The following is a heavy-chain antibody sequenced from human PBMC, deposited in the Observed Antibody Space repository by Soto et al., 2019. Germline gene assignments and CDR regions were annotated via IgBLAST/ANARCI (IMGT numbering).Heavy chain of an antibody. CDR3: ARSPRQWLANWFDP. Sequence: SETLSRTCTVSGGSISSYYWSWIRQPPGKGLEWIGYIYYSGSTNYNPSLKSRVTISVDTSKNQFSLKLSSVTAADTAVYYCARSPRQWLANWFDPWAQGTLVTVS. CDR2: IYYSGST. CDR1: GGSISSYY. V-gene: IGHV4-59*08. J-gene: IGHJ5*02. D-gene: IGHD6-19*01.